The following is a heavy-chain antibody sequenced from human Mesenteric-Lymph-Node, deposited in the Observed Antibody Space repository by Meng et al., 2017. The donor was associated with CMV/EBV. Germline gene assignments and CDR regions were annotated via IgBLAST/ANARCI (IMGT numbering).Heavy chain of an antibody. V-gene: IGHV3-43*01. D-gene: IGHD2-15*01. CDR1: GSTFDGYS. J-gene: IGHJ6*02. CDR2: INWDGTTT. Sequence: GESLKISCAASGSTFDGYSMHWVRQVPGKGLEWVSLINWDGTTTYYADSVKGRFTISRDNSKNTLYLQMNSLRAEDTAVYYCARGGYCSGGSCRYYGMDVWGQGTTVTVSS. CDR3: ARGGYCSGGSCRYYGMDV.